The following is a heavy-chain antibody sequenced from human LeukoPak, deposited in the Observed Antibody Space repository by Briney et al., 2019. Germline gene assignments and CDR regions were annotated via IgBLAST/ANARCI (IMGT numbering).Heavy chain of an antibody. V-gene: IGHV3-30*18. CDR1: GFTFNSYG. CDR3: VKSVWRSPQLADY. CDR2: ISYDGSNE. J-gene: IGHJ4*02. D-gene: IGHD3-3*01. Sequence: LTGRSLRLSCAGSGFTFNSYGMHWGRQAPGKGLEWVALISYDGSNEYYADSVKGRFTISRDKSKNTLYLQMNSLRAEDTAVYYCVKSVWRSPQLADYWGQGTLVTVSS.